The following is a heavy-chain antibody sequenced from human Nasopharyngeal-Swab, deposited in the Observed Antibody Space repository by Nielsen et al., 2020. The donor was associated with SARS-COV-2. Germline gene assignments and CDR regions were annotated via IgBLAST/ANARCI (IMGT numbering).Heavy chain of an antibody. CDR3: ASARQTRYYYDSSGSNFDY. CDR2: MNPNSGNT. D-gene: IGHD3-22*01. V-gene: IGHV1-8*01. Sequence: ASVKVSCKASGYTFTSYDINWVRQATGQGLEWMGWMNPNSGNTRYAQKFQGRVTMTRNTSISTAYMELSSLRSEDTAVYYCASARQTRYYYDSSGSNFDYWGQGTLVTVSS. CDR1: GYTFTSYD. J-gene: IGHJ4*02.